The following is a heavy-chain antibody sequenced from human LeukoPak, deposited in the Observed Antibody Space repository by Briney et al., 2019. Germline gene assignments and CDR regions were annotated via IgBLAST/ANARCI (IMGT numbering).Heavy chain of an antibody. CDR2: ISWNSGSI. CDR3: AKDNRRHYTSGPNPDSLH. CDR1: GFTFSSYA. D-gene: IGHD6-19*01. V-gene: IGHV3-9*01. Sequence: PGGSLRLSCAASGFTFSSYAMHWVRQPPGKGLEWVSGISWNSGSIDYADSVKGRFTISRDNAKNSLYLQMNSLRVEDTAFYYCAKDNRRHYTSGPNPDSLHWGQGAPVTVSS. J-gene: IGHJ4*02.